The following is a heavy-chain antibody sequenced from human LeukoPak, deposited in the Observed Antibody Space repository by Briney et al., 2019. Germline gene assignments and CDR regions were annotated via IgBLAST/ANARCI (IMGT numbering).Heavy chain of an antibody. CDR1: GYSFTNDW. Sequence: GESLKTSCESSGYSFTNDWIGWVRQMPGKSLEWMSIIYPGDSDTRYSPSFQGQVTISADKSNSPAYLQWSSLKAADTAMYYCARLCVAGCPPGAFDLWGQGTMVTVSS. V-gene: IGHV5-51*01. D-gene: IGHD6-19*01. CDR2: IYPGDSDT. CDR3: ARLCVAGCPPGAFDL. J-gene: IGHJ3*01.